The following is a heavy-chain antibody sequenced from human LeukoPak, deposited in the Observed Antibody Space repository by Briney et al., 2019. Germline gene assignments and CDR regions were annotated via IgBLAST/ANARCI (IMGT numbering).Heavy chain of an antibody. V-gene: IGHV3-7*03. J-gene: IGHJ4*02. D-gene: IGHD4-17*01. CDR3: AKVMTTVTTGSVDY. CDR1: GFPFSTFW. CDR2: INQDGSEK. Sequence: PGGSLRLSCAVSGFPFSTFWMSWVRQAPGKGLEWVANINQDGSEKYYVDSVRGRFAISRDNAKNSLYLQMNSLRAEDTAVYYCAKVMTTVTTGSVDYWGQGTLVTVSS.